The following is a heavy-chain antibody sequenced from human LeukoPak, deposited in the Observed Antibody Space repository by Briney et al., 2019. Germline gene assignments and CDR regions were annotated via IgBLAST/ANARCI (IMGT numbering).Heavy chain of an antibody. V-gene: IGHV4-34*01. CDR2: INHSGST. CDR1: GGSFSGYY. CDR3: ARGGKGIDILTGYPYYYFDY. J-gene: IGHJ4*02. Sequence: SETLSLTRAVYGGSFSGYYWSWIRQPPGKGLEWIGEINHSGSTNYNPSLKSRVTIPVDTSKNQFSLKLSSVTAADTAVYYCARGGKGIDILTGYPYYYFDYWGQRTLVTVSS. D-gene: IGHD3-9*01.